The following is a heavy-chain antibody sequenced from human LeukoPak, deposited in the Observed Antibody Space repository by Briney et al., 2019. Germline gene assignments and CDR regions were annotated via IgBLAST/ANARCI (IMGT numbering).Heavy chain of an antibody. CDR2: INYDGSEK. V-gene: IGHV3-7*04. Sequence: GGSLSLSCAASRFTFSSYWMSWVRQAPGKGLEWVANINYDGSEKYYIDSVKGRFTISRDKAKNSLYLQMNSLRAEDTAVYYCARVRVGGTNYFDSWGQGTVVTVSP. CDR1: RFTFSSYW. D-gene: IGHD1-26*01. J-gene: IGHJ4*02. CDR3: ARVRVGGTNYFDS.